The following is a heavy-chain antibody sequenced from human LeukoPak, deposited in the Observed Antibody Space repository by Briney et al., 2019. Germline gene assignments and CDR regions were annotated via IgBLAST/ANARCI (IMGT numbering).Heavy chain of an antibody. J-gene: IGHJ4*02. CDR2: ISSSSGYK. D-gene: IGHD6-6*01. CDR1: GFTFSSYS. V-gene: IGHV3-21*01. CDR3: ARTSGESTAALRAPFDY. Sequence: GGSLRLSCAVSGFTFSSYSMTWVRQAPGKGLEWVSSISSSSGYKYYADSVKGRFTISRDNAKNSLYLQMDGLRAEDAAVYYYARTSGESTAALRAPFDYWGQGTLATVSS.